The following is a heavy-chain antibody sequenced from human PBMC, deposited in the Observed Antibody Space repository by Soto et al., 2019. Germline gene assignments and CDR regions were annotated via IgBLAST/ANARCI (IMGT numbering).Heavy chain of an antibody. Sequence: SETLSLTCTVSGGSISSSSYYWGWIRQPPGKGLEWIGSIYYSGSTYYNPSLKSRVTISVDTSKNQFSLKLSSVTAADTAVYYCARVGYYYDSSGYPIFDYWGQGTLVTVSS. V-gene: IGHV4-39*01. CDR3: ARVGYYYDSSGYPIFDY. CDR2: IYYSGST. D-gene: IGHD3-22*01. J-gene: IGHJ4*02. CDR1: GGSISSSSYY.